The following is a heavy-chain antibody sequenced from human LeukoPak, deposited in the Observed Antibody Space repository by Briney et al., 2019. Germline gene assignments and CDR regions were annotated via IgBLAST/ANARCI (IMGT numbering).Heavy chain of an antibody. CDR1: GFIVSSNY. CDR2: IYSDGTT. Sequence: GGSLRLSCAASGFIVSSNYMSWVRQAPGKGLEWVSVIYSDGTTYYADSVKGRFTISRDNSENTLYLQMNSLRAEDTAVYYCARSEMSRGLYSWGQGTLVTVSS. V-gene: IGHV3-53*01. CDR3: ARSEMSRGLYS. J-gene: IGHJ4*02. D-gene: IGHD5-24*01.